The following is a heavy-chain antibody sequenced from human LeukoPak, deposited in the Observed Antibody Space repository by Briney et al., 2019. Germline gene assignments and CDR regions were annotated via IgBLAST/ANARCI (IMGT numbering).Heavy chain of an antibody. CDR1: GFTFSSYE. Sequence: GGSLRLSCAASGFTFSSYEMNWVRQAPGKGLEWVSYISSSGSTIYYADSVKGRFTISRDNAKNSLYLQMNSLRAEDTAVYYCAGGVTQWASWGQGTLVTVSS. CDR2: ISSSGSTI. V-gene: IGHV3-48*03. J-gene: IGHJ5*02. D-gene: IGHD2-21*02. CDR3: AGGVTQWAS.